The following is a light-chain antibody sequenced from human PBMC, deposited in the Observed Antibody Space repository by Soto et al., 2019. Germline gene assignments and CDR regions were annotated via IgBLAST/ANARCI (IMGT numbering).Light chain of an antibody. Sequence: QSALTQPASVSGSPGQSITISCTGTSSDVGGYNYVSWYQQHPGKAPKLMIYEVSNRPSGVSNRFSGSKSGNTASLAISGLDDEDEDYYYCRSYTSSSTHVFGGGTKLTVL. J-gene: IGLJ3*02. V-gene: IGLV2-14*01. CDR1: SSDVGGYNY. CDR3: RSYTSSSTHV. CDR2: EVS.